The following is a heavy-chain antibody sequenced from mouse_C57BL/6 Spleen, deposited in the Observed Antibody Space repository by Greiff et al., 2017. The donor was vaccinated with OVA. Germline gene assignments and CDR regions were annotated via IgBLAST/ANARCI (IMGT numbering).Heavy chain of an antibody. V-gene: IGHV2-6-1*01. Sequence: QVQLKQSGPGLVAPSQSLSITCTVSGFSLTSYGVHWVRQPPGKGLEWLVVIWSDGSTTYNSALKSRLSISKDNSKSQVFLKMNSLQTDDTAMYYCARHHYDYYYAMDYWGQGTSVTVSS. CDR1: GFSLTSYG. CDR2: IWSDGST. J-gene: IGHJ4*01. CDR3: ARHHYDYYYAMDY. D-gene: IGHD2-4*01.